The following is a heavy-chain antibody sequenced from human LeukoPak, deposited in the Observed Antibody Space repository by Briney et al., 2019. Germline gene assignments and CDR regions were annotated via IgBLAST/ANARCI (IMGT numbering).Heavy chain of an antibody. Sequence: PGGSLRLSCAASGFTFTTYWMSWVRQAPGKGLEWVANINQDGVEKYYVASVRGGLTISRDNAKNSMYVQMNSLRAEDTAVYYCARGFDGYYGFDLWGQGTMVTVSS. J-gene: IGHJ3*01. D-gene: IGHD5-24*01. V-gene: IGHV3-7*05. CDR2: INQDGVEK. CDR3: ARGFDGYYGFDL. CDR1: GFTFTTYW.